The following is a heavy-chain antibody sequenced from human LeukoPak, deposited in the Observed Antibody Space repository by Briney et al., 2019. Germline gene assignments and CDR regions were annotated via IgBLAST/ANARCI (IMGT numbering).Heavy chain of an antibody. V-gene: IGHV1-18*01. D-gene: IGHD6-13*01. CDR2: ISAYNGNT. CDR1: GYTFTSYG. CDR3: VRNHKYSSSWYYFDY. J-gene: IGHJ4*02. Sequence: ASVKVSCKASGYTFTSYGISWVRQAPGRGLEWMGWISAYNGNTNYAQNLQGRVTMTTDTSTSTAYMELRSLRSDDTAVFYCVRNHKYSSSWYYFDYWGQGTLVTVSS.